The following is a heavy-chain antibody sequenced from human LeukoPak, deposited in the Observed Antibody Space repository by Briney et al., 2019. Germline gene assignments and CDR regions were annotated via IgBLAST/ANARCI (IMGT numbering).Heavy chain of an antibody. CDR1: GFTFSSYW. CDR3: ARFEPIIATIDP. Sequence: GGSLRLSCAASGFTFSSYWMHWVRQAQGKGLVGISRINSDGSSTSYAASVQGRFTISRDNGKNTLYLQMNSLRAEDTAVYYCARFEPIIATIDPWGQGTLVTVSS. V-gene: IGHV3-74*01. CDR2: INSDGSST. D-gene: IGHD6-13*01. J-gene: IGHJ5*02.